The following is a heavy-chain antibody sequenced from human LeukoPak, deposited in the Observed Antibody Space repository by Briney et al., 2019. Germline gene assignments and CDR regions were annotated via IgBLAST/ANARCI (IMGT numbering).Heavy chain of an antibody. V-gene: IGHV3-23*01. CDR2: IFGSGGSP. Sequence: GGSLGLSCEASGFTFGSFAMYWVRQAPGKGLDWIAGIFGSGGSPHYADSVKGRFTISRDNSKNTVYLQINSLRAEDTAVYYCGKTTAGYSSGQKPAWPVDYWGQGTLVTVSS. J-gene: IGHJ4*02. CDR1: GFTFGSFA. CDR3: GKTTAGYSSGQKPAWPVDY. D-gene: IGHD5-18*01.